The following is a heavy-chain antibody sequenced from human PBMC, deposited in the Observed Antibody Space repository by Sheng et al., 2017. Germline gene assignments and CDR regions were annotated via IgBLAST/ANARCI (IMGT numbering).Heavy chain of an antibody. Sequence: QVQLVQSGAEVKKPGSSVKVSCKASGGTFSSYAISWVRQAPGQGLEWMGGIIPILGIANYAQKFQGRVTITADKSTSTAYMELSSLRSEDTAVYYCARSYLSTDYYYYMDVWGKGTTVTVSS. V-gene: IGHV1-69*04. CDR2: IIPILGIA. CDR3: ARSYLSTDYYYYMDV. CDR1: GGTFSSYA. J-gene: IGHJ6*03. D-gene: IGHD4-17*01.